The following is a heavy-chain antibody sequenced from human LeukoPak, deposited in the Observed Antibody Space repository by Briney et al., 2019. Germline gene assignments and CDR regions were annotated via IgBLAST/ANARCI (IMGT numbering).Heavy chain of an antibody. CDR2: ITGSGTTI. V-gene: IGHV3-11*01. CDR3: ARNGGAGRTTFDS. CDR1: GFTFSDYY. J-gene: IGHJ4*02. D-gene: IGHD2-21*01. Sequence: PGGSLRLSCAASGFTFSDYYMSWIRQALGKGLEWLSYITGSGTTIYYADSVKGRFAISRDNAKNSLYLQMNSLRAEDTAVYFCARNGGAGRTTFDSWGQGTLVTVSS.